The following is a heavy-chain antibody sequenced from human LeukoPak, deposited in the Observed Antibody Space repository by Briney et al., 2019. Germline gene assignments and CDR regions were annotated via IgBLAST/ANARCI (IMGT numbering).Heavy chain of an antibody. CDR1: GFTFSSYS. J-gene: IGHJ3*02. CDR3: AGGGYCSTTICYRRNAFDI. Sequence: GGSLRLSCAASGFTFSSYSMNWVRQAPGKGLEWVSHISSSGSTIYYADSVKGRFTISRDNAKNTLYLQMNSLRAEDTAVYYCAGGGYCSTTICYRRNAFDIWGQGTMVTVSS. V-gene: IGHV3-48*04. D-gene: IGHD2-2*01. CDR2: ISSSGSTI.